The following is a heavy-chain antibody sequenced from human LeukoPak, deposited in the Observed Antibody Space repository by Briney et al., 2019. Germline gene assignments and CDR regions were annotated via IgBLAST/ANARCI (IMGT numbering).Heavy chain of an antibody. CDR3: AKAAKRRHNWNDRAASPDY. CDR2: ISGSGGST. Sequence: PGGSLRLSCAASGFTFSSYPMSWVRQAPGKGLEWVSAISGSGGSTYYADSVKGRFTISRDNSKSTLYLQMNSLRAEDTAVYYCAKAAKRRHNWNDRAASPDYWGQGTLVTVSS. V-gene: IGHV3-23*01. CDR1: GFTFSSYP. J-gene: IGHJ4*02. D-gene: IGHD1-1*01.